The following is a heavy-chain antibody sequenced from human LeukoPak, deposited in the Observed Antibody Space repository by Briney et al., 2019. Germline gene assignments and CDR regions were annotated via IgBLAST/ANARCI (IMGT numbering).Heavy chain of an antibody. CDR2: IFSGGST. J-gene: IGHJ4*02. D-gene: IGHD4-11*01. V-gene: IGHV3-66*02. Sequence: GGSLRLSCAASGFTVSTNYMTWVRQAPGKGLEWVSVIFSGGSTFYADSVKGRFTISRDNSKNTLFLQMNSLRAEDTAVYYCAKVGLTVTTILDYFDYWGQGTLVTVSS. CDR3: AKVGLTVTTILDYFDY. CDR1: GFTVSTNY.